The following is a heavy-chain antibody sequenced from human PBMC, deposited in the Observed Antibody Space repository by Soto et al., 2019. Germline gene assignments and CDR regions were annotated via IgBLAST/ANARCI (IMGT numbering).Heavy chain of an antibody. CDR1: GFTFSDHA. CDR3: VNDGKMGVEGFDF. CDR2: IRGDLVTT. V-gene: IGHV3-23*01. J-gene: IGHJ4*02. D-gene: IGHD1-26*01. Sequence: EMQLLESGGDWVQPGGSLRLSCATSGFTFSDHAMHWVRQAPGEGLEWVSGIRGDLVTTPYADSVKGRFTISRYNSKNTLYRQMNSLRAEDTAIYYCVNDGKMGVEGFDFWGQGTLVTVSS.